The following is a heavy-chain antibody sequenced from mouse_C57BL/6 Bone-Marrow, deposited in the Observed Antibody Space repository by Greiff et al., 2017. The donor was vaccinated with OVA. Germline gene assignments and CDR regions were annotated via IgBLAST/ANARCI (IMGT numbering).Heavy chain of an antibody. V-gene: IGHV1-81*01. Sequence: VQLVESGAELVRPGASVKLSCKASGYTFTSSGISWVKQRTGQGLEWVGGIYPRSGNTYYNEKFKGKATLTADKSSSTAYMELLSLTSADSAVYFCAMGLSDYWGQGTTLTVSS. D-gene: IGHD1-1*02. CDR1: GYTFTSSG. J-gene: IGHJ2*01. CDR2: IYPRSGNT. CDR3: AMGLSDY.